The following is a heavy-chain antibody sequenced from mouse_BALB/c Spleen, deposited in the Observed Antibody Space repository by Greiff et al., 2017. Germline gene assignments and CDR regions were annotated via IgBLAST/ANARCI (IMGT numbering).Heavy chain of an antibody. CDR3: ASGGCGNRGFAY. V-gene: IGHV5-4*02. CDR2: ISDGGSYS. CDR1: GFTFSDYY. J-gene: IGHJ3*01. Sequence: DVKLVESGGGLVTPGGSLTITCAASGFTFSDYYMYWVRQTPEKRLEWVATISDGGSYSYYPARVKGRFTISRDSAKNNLYLQMISLKSDDTAMYYCASGGCGNRGFAYWGQGTLVTVSA.